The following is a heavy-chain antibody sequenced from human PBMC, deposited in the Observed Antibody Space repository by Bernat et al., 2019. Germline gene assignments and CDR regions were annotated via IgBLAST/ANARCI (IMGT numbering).Heavy chain of an antibody. CDR1: GFTVSSNY. D-gene: IGHD3-3*01. Sequence: EVQLVETGGGLIQPGGSLRLSCAASGFTVSSNYMSWVRQAPGKGLEWVSVIYSGGSTYYADSVKGRFTISRDNSKNTLYLQMNSLRAEDTAVYYCATHYDFWSGYYFGEKEVIDDAFDIWGQGTMVTVSS. J-gene: IGHJ3*02. CDR3: ATHYDFWSGYYFGEKEVIDDAFDI. CDR2: IYSGGST. V-gene: IGHV3-53*02.